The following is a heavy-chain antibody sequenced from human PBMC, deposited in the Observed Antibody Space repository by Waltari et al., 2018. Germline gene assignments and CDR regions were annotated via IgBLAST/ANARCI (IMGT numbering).Heavy chain of an antibody. J-gene: IGHJ6*03. CDR3: ARAGAVAGRYYYYYMDV. D-gene: IGHD6-19*01. CDR2: IWYDGSNK. CDR1: GFTFSSYG. Sequence: QVQLVESGGGVVQPGRSLRLSCAASGFTFSSYGMHWVRQAPGKGLEWVAVIWYDGSNKYYADSVKGRFTISRDNSKNTLYLQMNSLRAEDTAVYYCARAGAVAGRYYYYYMDVWGKGTKV. V-gene: IGHV3-33*01.